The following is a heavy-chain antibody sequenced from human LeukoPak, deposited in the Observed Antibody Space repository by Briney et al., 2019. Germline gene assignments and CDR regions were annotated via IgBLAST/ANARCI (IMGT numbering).Heavy chain of an antibody. CDR3: TTYGSGRKFDY. V-gene: IGHV3-15*04. D-gene: IGHD3-10*01. CDR2: IESKTDGGTT. CDR1: GFTFSSYG. Sequence: PGGSLRLSCAASGFTFSSYGMHWVRQIPGKGLEWVGRIESKTDGGTTDYAAPVKGRFTISRDDSTNTLYLQMNSLKSEDTAVYYCTTYGSGRKFDYWGQGILVTASS. J-gene: IGHJ4*02.